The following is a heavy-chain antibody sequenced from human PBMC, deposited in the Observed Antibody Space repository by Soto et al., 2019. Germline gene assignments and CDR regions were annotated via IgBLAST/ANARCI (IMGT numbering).Heavy chain of an antibody. J-gene: IGHJ3*02. CDR3: ARGGYYDFWSGYYADDAFDI. D-gene: IGHD3-3*01. CDR2: ISAYNGNT. Sequence: QVQLVQSGGEVKKPGASVKVSCKASGYTFTSYGISWVRQAPGQGLEWMGWISAYNGNTNYAQKLQGRVTMTTDTSTSTAYMELRSLRSDDTAVYYCARGGYYDFWSGYYADDAFDIWGQGTMVPVSS. V-gene: IGHV1-18*01. CDR1: GYTFTSYG.